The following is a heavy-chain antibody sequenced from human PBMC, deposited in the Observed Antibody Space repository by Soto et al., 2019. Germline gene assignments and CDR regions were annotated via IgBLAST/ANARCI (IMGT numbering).Heavy chain of an antibody. CDR3: AGPVSSGI. CDR2: ISNDGSYK. CDR1: GLTFNNNG. J-gene: IGHJ4*02. D-gene: IGHD3-22*01. V-gene: IGHV3-30*03. Sequence: QVQLVESGGGVVQPGRSLRLSCAASGLTFNNNGMHWVRQAPGKGLQWVAAISNDGSYKLYADSVKGRFTISRDNSKNTLHLQMNSLRAEDTAVYYCAGPVSSGIWGQGNLVTVSS.